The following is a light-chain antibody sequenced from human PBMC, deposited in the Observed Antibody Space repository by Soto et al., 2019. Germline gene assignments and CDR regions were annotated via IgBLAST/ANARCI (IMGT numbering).Light chain of an antibody. CDR1: QSVSSN. J-gene: IGKJ2*01. V-gene: IGKV3-11*01. CDR2: DAS. Sequence: EIVLTQSPVTLSLSPGERATLSCRASQSVSSNYACWQQKPGQAAPVLIYDASNRAATIPDRFSSSGGWADFILLISSIEPQEFSVYYCQQYSAWPGYTFGQGTKVDI. CDR3: QQYSAWPGYT.